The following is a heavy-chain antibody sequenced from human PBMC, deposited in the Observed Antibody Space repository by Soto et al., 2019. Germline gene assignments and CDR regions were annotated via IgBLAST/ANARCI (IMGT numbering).Heavy chain of an antibody. J-gene: IGHJ6*02. CDR3: ARDLWGYCGTVCYPLDV. CDR2: IYYSGST. CDR1: GGSISSGYY. V-gene: IGHV4-31*03. Sequence: PSETLSLTCTVSGGSISSGYYWSWIRQHPGKGLEGIGYIYYSGSTYYNPSLKSRVTISVDTSKNQFSLKLNSVTAADTAVYCCARDLWGYCGTVCYPLDVWGQGTTVTVSS. D-gene: IGHD2-21*02.